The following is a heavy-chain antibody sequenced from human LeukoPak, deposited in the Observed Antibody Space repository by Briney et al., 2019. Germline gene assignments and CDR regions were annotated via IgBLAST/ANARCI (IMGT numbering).Heavy chain of an antibody. CDR3: ARPMTGTGLTYYYYGMDI. CDR1: GYTFTGYH. V-gene: IGHV1-2*02. D-gene: IGHD1-1*01. J-gene: IGHJ6*02. CDR2: INPNSGGT. Sequence: ASVKVSCQASGYTFTGYHLHSVRQAPAQGLEWLGWINPNSGGTHYAQKFQGRVTVTRDTSISTAYMELNSLRSEDTALYYCARPMTGTGLTYYYYGMDIWGQGTTVTVAS.